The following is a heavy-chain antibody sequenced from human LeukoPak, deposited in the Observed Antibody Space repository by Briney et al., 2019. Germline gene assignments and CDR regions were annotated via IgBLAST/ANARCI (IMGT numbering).Heavy chain of an antibody. CDR3: ARDYDSSGYYQSWFDP. CDR1: GGTFSSYA. D-gene: IGHD3-22*01. Sequence: SVKVSCKASGGTFSSYAISWVRQAPGQGLEWMGGIIPIFGTANYAREFQGRVTITADESTSTAYMELSSLRSEDTAVYYCARDYDSSGYYQSWFDPWGQGTLVTVSS. V-gene: IGHV1-69*13. J-gene: IGHJ5*02. CDR2: IIPIFGTA.